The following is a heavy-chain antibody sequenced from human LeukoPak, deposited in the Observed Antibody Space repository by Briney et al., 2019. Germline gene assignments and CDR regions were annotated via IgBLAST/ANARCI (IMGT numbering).Heavy chain of an antibody. V-gene: IGHV1-69*05. CDR3: ARGTSDCSSTSCYIDSNYYYYYMDV. CDR1: GYTFTGYY. CDR2: IIPIFGTA. D-gene: IGHD2-2*02. J-gene: IGHJ6*03. Sequence: SVKVSCKASGYTFTGYYMHWVRQAPGQGLEWMGWIIPIFGTANYAQKFQGRVTITTDESTSTAYMELSSLRSEDTAVYYCARGTSDCSSTSCYIDSNYYYYYMDVWGKGTTVTVSS.